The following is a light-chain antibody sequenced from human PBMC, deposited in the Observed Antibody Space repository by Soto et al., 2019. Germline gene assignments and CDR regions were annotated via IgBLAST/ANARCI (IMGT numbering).Light chain of an antibody. CDR3: MQTLQTLWT. CDR2: LGS. CDR1: QSLLHRNGYNY. J-gene: IGKJ1*01. Sequence: DIVMTQSPLSLPVTPGEPASISCRSNQSLLHRNGYNYLDWYLQKPGQSPQLLIYLGSNRASGVPDRFSGSGSGTHFTLTISRVEAEDVGLYYCMQTLQTLWTFGQGTKVEVK. V-gene: IGKV2-28*01.